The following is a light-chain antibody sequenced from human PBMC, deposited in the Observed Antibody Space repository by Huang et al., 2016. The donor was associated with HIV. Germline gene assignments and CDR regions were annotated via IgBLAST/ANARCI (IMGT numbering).Light chain of an antibody. CDR1: QSVGIY. CDR2: GAS. J-gene: IGKJ3*01. Sequence: EIVLTQSPGTLSLSPGERATLSCRASQSVGIYLAWDQQKPGQAPRRLIYGASTRVTGIPDRFSGGGSGTDFTLSISRREPEEFAVYYCQQYERPPDTFGPGTKVNIK. V-gene: IGKV3-20*01. CDR3: QQYERPPDT.